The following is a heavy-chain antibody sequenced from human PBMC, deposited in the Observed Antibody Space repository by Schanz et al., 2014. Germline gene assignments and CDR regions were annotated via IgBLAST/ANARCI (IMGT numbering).Heavy chain of an antibody. Sequence: QVQLVESGGGLVKPGGSLRLSCEASGFTFSDYYMSWVRQAPGKGLEWVSYISSVGISKYYADPVKGRFTISRDNAKNSLYLQMNSLRAEDTAVYYCARDKGGYYPFDYWGQGTLVTVSS. CDR1: GFTFSDYY. V-gene: IGHV3-11*04. CDR2: ISSVGISK. CDR3: ARDKGGYYPFDY. J-gene: IGHJ4*02. D-gene: IGHD3-3*01.